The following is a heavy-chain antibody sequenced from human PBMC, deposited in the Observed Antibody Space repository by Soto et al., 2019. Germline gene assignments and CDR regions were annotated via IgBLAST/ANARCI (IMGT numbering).Heavy chain of an antibody. CDR2: ISSSGSTI. Sequence: PGGSLRLSCAASGFTFSDYYMNWIRQAPGKGLEWISYISSSGSTIYYADSVKGRFTISRDNAKNSLYLQMNSLRAEDTAVYYCARDWTGSYYYFDYWGQGALVTVSS. D-gene: IGHD1-26*01. V-gene: IGHV3-11*01. J-gene: IGHJ4*02. CDR1: GFTFSDYY. CDR3: ARDWTGSYYYFDY.